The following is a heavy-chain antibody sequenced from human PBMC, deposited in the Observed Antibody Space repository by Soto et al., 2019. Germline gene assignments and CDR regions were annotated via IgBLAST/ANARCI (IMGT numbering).Heavy chain of an antibody. CDR2: IYDSGR. Sequence: PSETLSLTCTVSGASISGHFWSWIRQSPGKGLEWIAYIYDSGRSYNPSLRGRVTISVDTSKNQLSLKLSSVIAADSAVYYCAINADVWGKGTTVTVDS. CDR1: GASISGHF. V-gene: IGHV4-59*08. CDR3: AINADV. J-gene: IGHJ6*04.